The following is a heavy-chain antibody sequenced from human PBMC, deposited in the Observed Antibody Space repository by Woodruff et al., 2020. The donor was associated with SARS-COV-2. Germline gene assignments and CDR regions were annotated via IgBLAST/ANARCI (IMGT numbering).Heavy chain of an antibody. J-gene: IGHJ3*02. CDR3: ARGLRIRSEFDI. Sequence: RQDGGGKYYVDSVKGRFTISRDNAKNSLYLQMNSLRAEDTAVYHCARGLRIRSEFDIWGQGTKVTVSS. V-gene: IGHV3-7*01. D-gene: IGHD3-3*02. CDR2: RQDGGGK.